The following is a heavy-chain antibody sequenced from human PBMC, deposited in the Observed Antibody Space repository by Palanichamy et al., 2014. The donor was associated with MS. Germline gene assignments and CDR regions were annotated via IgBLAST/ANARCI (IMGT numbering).Heavy chain of an antibody. D-gene: IGHD1-1*01. CDR1: GYTFTAYA. Sequence: QVHLVQSGAEVKKPGASVKVSRKASGYTFTAYALHWVRQAPGQRLEWMGWINAAKGFTKYSQKFQGRVTITRDTSASTAYMELSGLRSEDTAIYYCARDLIQLWRGLDHWGQGTLVTVSS. V-gene: IGHV1-3*01. CDR3: ARDLIQLWRGLDH. J-gene: IGHJ4*02. CDR2: INAAKGFT.